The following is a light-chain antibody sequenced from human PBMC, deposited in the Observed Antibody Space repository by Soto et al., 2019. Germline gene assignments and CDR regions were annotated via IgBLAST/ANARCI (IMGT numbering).Light chain of an antibody. CDR2: EVS. J-gene: IGLJ3*02. V-gene: IGLV2-14*01. Sequence: QSVLTQPASVSGSPGQSITISCNGTSSDVGGYNYVSWYQHHPGKAPKLLIFEVSNRPSGVSIRFSGSKSGNTASLTISGLQAEDEADYYCTSYTSSSTLEGVFGGGTKLTVL. CDR1: SSDVGGYNY. CDR3: TSYTSSSTLEGV.